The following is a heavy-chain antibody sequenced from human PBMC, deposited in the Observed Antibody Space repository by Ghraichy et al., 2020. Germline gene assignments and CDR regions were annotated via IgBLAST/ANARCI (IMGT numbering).Heavy chain of an antibody. CDR3: AKQLAGAYLGCFDF. CDR2: INGGGDST. Sequence: GESLNISCAASGFPFSSYSMTWVRQTPGRGLEWVAAINGGGDSTYYADSLKGRFTISRDNSKNTLYLQLNSLRAEDTAVYYCAKQLAGAYLGCFDFWGQGTLVTVSS. CDR1: GFPFSSYS. V-gene: IGHV3-23*01. J-gene: IGHJ4*02. D-gene: IGHD1-26*01.